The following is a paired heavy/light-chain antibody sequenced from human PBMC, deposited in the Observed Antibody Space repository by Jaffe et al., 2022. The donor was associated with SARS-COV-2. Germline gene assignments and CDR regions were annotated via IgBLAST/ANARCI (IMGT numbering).Light chain of an antibody. Sequence: DIVMTQSPDSLAVSLGERATINCKSSHNLLYSSNSKNYLSWYQQKPGQPPRLLIYWASTRESGVPDRFSGGGSGTDFTLTINNLQAEDVALYFCQQYFSAPWTFGQGTRVEIK. CDR2: WAS. V-gene: IGKV4-1*01. CDR1: HNLLYSSNSKNY. CDR3: QQYFSAPWT. J-gene: IGKJ1*01.
Heavy chain of an antibody. CDR3: ARDRPIGYASSCLDF. D-gene: IGHD6-13*01. CDR1: GFNFRNFS. Sequence: EVQLMESGGGLVQPGGSLRLSCAASGFNFRNFSMHWVRQAPGKRLEYISAINSNGATTYYASSVKGRFTISRDNSKNTLYLQMSSLRADDVAVYYCARDRPIGYASSCLDFWGQGTLVAVSS. J-gene: IGHJ4*02. V-gene: IGHV3-64*01. CDR2: INSNGATT.